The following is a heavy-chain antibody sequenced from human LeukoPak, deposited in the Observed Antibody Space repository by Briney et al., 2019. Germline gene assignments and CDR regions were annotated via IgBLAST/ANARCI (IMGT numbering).Heavy chain of an antibody. CDR3: ARVPDITARPCDT. D-gene: IGHD1-1*01. CDR1: GGSFSGYY. CDR2: ISHTGLT. V-gene: IGHV4-34*01. Sequence: SETLSLTCAVYGGSFSGYYWTLIRQTPGKGLEWIGEISHTGLTGSNPSLKSRVTIFVDSSKRQFSLRMTSVTAADTGVYYCARVPDITARPCDTWGPGTLVTVSS. J-gene: IGHJ5*02.